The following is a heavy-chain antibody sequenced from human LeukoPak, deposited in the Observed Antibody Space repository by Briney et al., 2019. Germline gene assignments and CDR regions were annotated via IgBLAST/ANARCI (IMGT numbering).Heavy chain of an antibody. Sequence: SETLSLTCTVSGYSISSGYYWGWIRQPPGKGLEWIGSIYHSGSTYYNPSLKSRVTISVDTSRNQFSLRLNSVTAADSAVYYCAGDSSAFYSYNWFDPWGQGTLVTVSS. CDR3: AGDSSAFYSYNWFDP. V-gene: IGHV4-38-2*02. CDR1: GYSISSGYY. CDR2: IYHSGST. D-gene: IGHD3-22*01. J-gene: IGHJ5*02.